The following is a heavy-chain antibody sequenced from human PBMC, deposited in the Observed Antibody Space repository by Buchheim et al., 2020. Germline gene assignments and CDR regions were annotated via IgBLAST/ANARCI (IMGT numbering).Heavy chain of an antibody. CDR1: GFIFNTYS. J-gene: IGHJ4*02. V-gene: IGHV3-48*01. D-gene: IGHD3-16*02. CDR3: AREYDYIWGSYRDFDY. CDR2: ISSPSSTI. Sequence: EVQLVESGGGLVQPGGSLRLSCAASGFIFNTYSMNWVRQAPGKGLEWVSFISSPSSTINYADSVKGRFTISRDNAKRSLYLQMNSLRAEDTAVYYCAREYDYIWGSYRDFDYWGQGTL.